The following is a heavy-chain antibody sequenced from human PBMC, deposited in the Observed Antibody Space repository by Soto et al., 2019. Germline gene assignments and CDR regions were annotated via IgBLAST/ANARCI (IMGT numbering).Heavy chain of an antibody. CDR1: GYTFNRHG. V-gene: IGHV1-18*04. CDR2: ISGYNGDI. J-gene: IGHJ4*02. Sequence: QVHLVQSGGEVKKPGASVKVSCKASGYTFNRHGITWVRQAPGQGLEWMGWISGYNGDINYEQKCQGRVTLSSDTLPSTVYLELKSLRFDDTAVYYCARVRIVGAREIDFWGQGTLVTVSS. CDR3: ARVRIVGAREIDF. D-gene: IGHD1-26*01.